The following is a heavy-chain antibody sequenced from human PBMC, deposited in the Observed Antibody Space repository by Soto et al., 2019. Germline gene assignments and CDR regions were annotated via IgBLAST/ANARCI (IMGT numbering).Heavy chain of an antibody. Sequence: GVSVKVSCKASGYAFTIYDINWVRQATGQGLEWMGWMSPQSGNTGYAQNFQGRVIMTRDTSVNTAYLELSSLRSEDTAVYYCARGVDAGLDYWGQGALVTVSS. V-gene: IGHV1-8*01. D-gene: IGHD6-13*01. CDR3: ARGVDAGLDY. CDR2: MSPQSGNT. J-gene: IGHJ4*02. CDR1: GYAFTIYD.